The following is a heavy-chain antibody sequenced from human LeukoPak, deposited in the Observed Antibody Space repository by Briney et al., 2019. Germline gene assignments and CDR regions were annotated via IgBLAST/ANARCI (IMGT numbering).Heavy chain of an antibody. Sequence: SETLSLTCTVSGGSISSYYWSWIRQPAGKGLEWIGRIYISGSTNYNPSLKSRVTMSVDTSKNQFSLKLSSVTAADTAVYYCARSSSSGWGFRFDPWGQGTLVTVSS. CDR3: ARSSSSGWGFRFDP. D-gene: IGHD6-19*01. J-gene: IGHJ5*02. V-gene: IGHV4-4*07. CDR2: IYISGST. CDR1: GGSISSYY.